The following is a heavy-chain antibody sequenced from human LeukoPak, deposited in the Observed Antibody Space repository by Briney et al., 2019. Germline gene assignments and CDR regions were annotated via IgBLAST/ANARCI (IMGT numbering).Heavy chain of an antibody. CDR1: GYTFTSYG. CDR3: ARRAGDYSHPYDY. D-gene: IGHD3-22*01. V-gene: IGHV3-53*01. J-gene: IGHJ4*02. Sequence: SCKASGYTFTSYGISWVRQAPGKGLEWISFIYSGGNTHNSDSVKGRFTISRDNSKNTLYLQMNTLRAEDTAVYYCARRAGDYSHPYDYWGQGTLVTASS. CDR2: IYSGGNT.